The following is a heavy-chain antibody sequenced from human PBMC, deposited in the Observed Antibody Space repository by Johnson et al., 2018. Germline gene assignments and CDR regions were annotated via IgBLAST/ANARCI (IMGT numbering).Heavy chain of an antibody. Sequence: QVQLVQSGGGVVQPGRSLRLSCAASGFTFSSYGMHWVRQAPGKGLEWVAVIWYDGSNKYYADSVKGRFTISRDNSKNTLYLQMNSLRAEDTALYYGAKDKKGLRANYMDVGGKGTTVTVSS. CDR1: GFTFSSYG. J-gene: IGHJ6*03. V-gene: IGHV3-33*06. CDR3: AKDKKGLRANYMDV. D-gene: IGHD6-19*01. CDR2: IWYDGSNK.